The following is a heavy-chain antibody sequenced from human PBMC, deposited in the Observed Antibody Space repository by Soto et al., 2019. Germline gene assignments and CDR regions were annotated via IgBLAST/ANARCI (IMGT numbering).Heavy chain of an antibody. CDR3: ARGFAQGDTVQRGVDY. CDR1: GGTFSSYT. CDR2: IIPILGIA. D-gene: IGHD5-18*01. J-gene: IGHJ4*02. V-gene: IGHV1-69*02. Sequence: GASVKVSCKASGGTFSSYTISWVRQAPGQGLEWMGRIIPILGIANYAQKFQGRVTITADKSTSTAYMELSSLRSEDTAVYYCARGFAQGDTVQRGVDYWGQGTLVTVSS.